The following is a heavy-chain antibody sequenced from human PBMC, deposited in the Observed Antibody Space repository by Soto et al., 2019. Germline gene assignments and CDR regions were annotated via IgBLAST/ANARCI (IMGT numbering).Heavy chain of an antibody. CDR2: IFSNDEK. D-gene: IGHD3-3*01. Sequence: GSGPTLVNPTETLTLTCTVSGFSLSNARMGVSWIRQPPGKALEWLAHIFSNDEKSYSTSLKSRLTISKDTSKSQVVLTMTNMDPVDTATYYCARQYYDFWSGYYRGFDYWGQGTLVTVSS. CDR1: GFSLSNARMG. J-gene: IGHJ4*02. V-gene: IGHV2-26*01. CDR3: ARQYYDFWSGYYRGFDY.